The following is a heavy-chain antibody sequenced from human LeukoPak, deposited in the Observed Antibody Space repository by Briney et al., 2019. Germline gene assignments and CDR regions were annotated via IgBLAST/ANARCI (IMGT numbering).Heavy chain of an antibody. CDR1: GGSVSSSSYY. D-gene: IGHD2-2*01. CDR2: ISYSGNT. V-gene: IGHV4-61*01. J-gene: IGHJ4*02. Sequence: SETLSLTCTGSGGSVSSSSYYWSWIRQPPGKGLEGIGYISYSGNTNYNPSLKSRVTISVDTSKNQFSLKLRSVTAADTAVYYCARLYCSRTSCYLDYWGQGTLVTVSS. CDR3: ARLYCSRTSCYLDY.